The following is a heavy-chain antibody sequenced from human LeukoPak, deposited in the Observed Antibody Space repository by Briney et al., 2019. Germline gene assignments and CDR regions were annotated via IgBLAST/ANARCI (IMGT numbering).Heavy chain of an antibody. CDR1: GGSISTYY. D-gene: IGHD6-6*01. V-gene: IGHV4-59*01. CDR3: ARGGAARLHFQN. Sequence: PETLSLTCTVSGGSISTYYWNWIRQPPGKGLEWIGYIYHSGSTNYNPSLQSRVTISVDTSKNQFSLNLNSVTAADTAVYYCARGGAARLHFQNWGQGTLVTVSS. J-gene: IGHJ1*01. CDR2: IYHSGST.